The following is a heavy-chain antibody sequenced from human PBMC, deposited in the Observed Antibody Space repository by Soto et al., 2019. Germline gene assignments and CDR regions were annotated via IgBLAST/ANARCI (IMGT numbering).Heavy chain of an antibody. CDR1: GFTFSSYG. J-gene: IGHJ3*02. CDR3: AKGSYKGGAFDI. D-gene: IGHD1-20*01. Sequence: QVQLVESGGGVVQPGRSLRLSCAAYGFTFSSYGMHWVRQAPGKGLEWVAVISYDGSNKYYADSVKGRFTISRDNSKNTLYLQMNSLRAEDTAVYYCAKGSYKGGAFDIWGQGTMVTVSS. V-gene: IGHV3-30*18. CDR2: ISYDGSNK.